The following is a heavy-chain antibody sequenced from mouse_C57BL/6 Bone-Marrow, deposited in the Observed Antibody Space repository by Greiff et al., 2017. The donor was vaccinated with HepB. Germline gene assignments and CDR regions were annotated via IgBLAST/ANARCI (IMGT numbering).Heavy chain of an antibody. J-gene: IGHJ2*01. V-gene: IGHV5-16*01. CDR2: INYDGSST. CDR3: ARDSIYYGVFDY. Sequence: EVKLMESEGGLVQPGSSMKLSCTASGFTFSDYYMAWVRQVPEKGLEWVANINYDGSSTYYLDSLKSRFIISRDNAKNILYLQMSSLKSEDTATYCCARDSIYYGVFDYWGQGTTLTVSS. D-gene: IGHD2-1*01. CDR1: GFTFSDYY.